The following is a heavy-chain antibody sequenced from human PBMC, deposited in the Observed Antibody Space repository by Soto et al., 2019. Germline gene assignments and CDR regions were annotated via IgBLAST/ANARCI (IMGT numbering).Heavy chain of an antibody. Sequence: VGSLRLSCAASGFTFSRYWMSWVRQAPGKGLEWVANIKQDGSEKYYVDSVKGRFTISRDNAKNSLYLQMNSLRAEDTAVYYCARDQGRAYSSSSDWGQGALVTVSS. V-gene: IGHV3-7*03. CDR2: IKQDGSEK. CDR1: GFTFSRYW. J-gene: IGHJ4*02. CDR3: ARDQGRAYSSSSD. D-gene: IGHD6-6*01.